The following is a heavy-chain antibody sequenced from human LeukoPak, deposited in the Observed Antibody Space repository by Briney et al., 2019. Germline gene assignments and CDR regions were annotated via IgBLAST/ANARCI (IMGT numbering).Heavy chain of an antibody. Sequence: GGSLRLSCAASGFTFDDYAMHWVRQAPEKGLEWVSGISWDSGSIGYADSVKGRFTISRDNAKNSLYLQMNSLRAEDTALYYCAKDIATGNRLYYFDYWGQGTLVTVSS. CDR2: ISWDSGSI. D-gene: IGHD1-14*01. CDR3: AKDIATGNRLYYFDY. CDR1: GFTFDDYA. V-gene: IGHV3-9*01. J-gene: IGHJ4*02.